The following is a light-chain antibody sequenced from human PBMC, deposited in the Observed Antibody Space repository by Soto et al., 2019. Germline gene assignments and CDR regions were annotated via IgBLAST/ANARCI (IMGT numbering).Light chain of an antibody. V-gene: IGKV3-11*01. J-gene: IGKJ1*01. Sequence: EIVLTQSPATLSLSPGERATLSCRASQSVSSYLAWYQQKPGQAPRLLIYDASNRATGIPARFSGSGSGTDFTLTNRSLEPEDFAVYYCQQRSNWPPGGTFGQGTKVEIK. CDR3: QQRSNWPPGGT. CDR1: QSVSSY. CDR2: DAS.